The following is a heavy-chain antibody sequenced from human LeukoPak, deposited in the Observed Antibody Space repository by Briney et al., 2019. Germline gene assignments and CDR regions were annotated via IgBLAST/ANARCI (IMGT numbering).Heavy chain of an antibody. J-gene: IGHJ4*02. CDR1: GGSISSGSYY. D-gene: IGHD2-21*01. V-gene: IGHV4-61*02. Sequence: SETLSLTCTVSGGSISSGSYYWSWIRQPAGKGLEWIGRFYTSGSTSYNPSLKSRVSISVDTSKNQFSLTLSSVTAADTAVYFCARDRGYCGGDCYANDYWGQGTLVIVSS. CDR2: FYTSGST. CDR3: ARDRGYCGGDCYANDY.